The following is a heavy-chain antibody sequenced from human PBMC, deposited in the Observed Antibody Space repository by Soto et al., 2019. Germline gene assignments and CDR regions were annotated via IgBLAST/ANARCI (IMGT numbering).Heavy chain of an antibody. D-gene: IGHD2-2*01. CDR1: GGSFSGYY. CDR2: INHSGST. CDR3: ARAVPLGYCSSTSCYPFDY. Sequence: QVQLQQWGAGLLKPSETLSLTCAVYGGSFSGYYWSWIRQPPGKGLEWIGEINHSGSTNYNPSLKGRVTISVDTSKNQFSLKLSSVTAADTAVYYCARAVPLGYCSSTSCYPFDYWGQGTLVTVSS. V-gene: IGHV4-34*01. J-gene: IGHJ4*02.